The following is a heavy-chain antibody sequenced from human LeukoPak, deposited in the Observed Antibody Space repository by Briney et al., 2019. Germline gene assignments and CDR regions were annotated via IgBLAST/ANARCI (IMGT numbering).Heavy chain of an antibody. Sequence: GGSLRLSCAASGFTFSSYAMSWVRQAPGKGLEWVAVISYDGSNKYYADSVKGRFTISRDNSKNTLYLQMNSLRAEDTAVYYCASQPERKYYYYGMDVWGQGTTVTVSS. V-gene: IGHV3-30-3*01. CDR3: ASQPERKYYYYGMDV. CDR2: ISYDGSNK. J-gene: IGHJ6*02. CDR1: GFTFSSYA. D-gene: IGHD1-14*01.